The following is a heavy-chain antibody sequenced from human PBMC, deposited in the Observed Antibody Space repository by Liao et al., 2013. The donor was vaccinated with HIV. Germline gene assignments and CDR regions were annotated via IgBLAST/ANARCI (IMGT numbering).Heavy chain of an antibody. CDR1: GGSFSGYY. V-gene: IGHV4-34*01. CDR2: IYYSGST. CDR3: ARVGPLWHDAFDI. D-gene: IGHD3-10*01. J-gene: IGHJ3*02. Sequence: QVQLQQWGAGLLKPSETLSLTCAVYGGSFSGYYWSWIRQPPGKGLEWIGYIYYSGSTYYNPSLKSRVTISVDTSKNQFSLKLSSVTAADTAVYYCARVGPLWHDAFDIWGQGTMVTVSS.